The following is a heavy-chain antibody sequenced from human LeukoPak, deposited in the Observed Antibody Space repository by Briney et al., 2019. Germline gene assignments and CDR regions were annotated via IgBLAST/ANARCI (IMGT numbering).Heavy chain of an antibody. J-gene: IGHJ3*02. CDR3: AKPLGEQWLVPVDAFDI. Sequence: PGGSLRLSCAASGFTFSSYWMSWVRQAPGKGLEWVANIKQDGSEKYYVDSVKGRFTISRDNAKNSLYLQMNSLRAEDTAVYYCAKPLGEQWLVPVDAFDIWGQGTMVTVSS. CDR1: GFTFSSYW. D-gene: IGHD6-19*01. V-gene: IGHV3-7*03. CDR2: IKQDGSEK.